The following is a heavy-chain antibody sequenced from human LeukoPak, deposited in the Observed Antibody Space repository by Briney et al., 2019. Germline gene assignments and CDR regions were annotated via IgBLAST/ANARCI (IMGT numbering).Heavy chain of an antibody. V-gene: IGHV3-30*02. CDR1: GFTFSSYG. Sequence: PGGSLRLSCAASGFTFSSYGMHWVRQAPGKGLEWVAFIRYDGSNKYYADSVKGRFTISRDSSKNTLYLQMNSLRAEDAAVYYCAKGRTAMVKWFDPWGQGTLVTVSS. CDR2: IRYDGSNK. J-gene: IGHJ5*02. D-gene: IGHD5-18*01. CDR3: AKGRTAMVKWFDP.